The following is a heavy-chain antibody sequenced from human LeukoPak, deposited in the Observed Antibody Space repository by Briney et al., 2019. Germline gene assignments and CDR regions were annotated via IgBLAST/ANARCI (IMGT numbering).Heavy chain of an antibody. CDR1: GYTFTSYW. V-gene: IGHV5-51*01. D-gene: IGHD3-22*01. J-gene: IGHJ3*02. CDR3: ARPYTMIVENAFDI. Sequence: GESLKISCKGSGYTFTSYWIGWVRQMPGKGLEWMGIIYPGDSDTRYSPSFQGQVTISADESISTAFLQWSSLKASDTAMYYCARPYTMIVENAFDIWGQGTMVTASS. CDR2: IYPGDSDT.